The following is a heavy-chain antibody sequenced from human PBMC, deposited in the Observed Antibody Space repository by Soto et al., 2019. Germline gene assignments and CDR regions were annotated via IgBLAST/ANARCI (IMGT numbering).Heavy chain of an antibody. CDR3: ARDLGDGYNLGWFDP. D-gene: IGHD5-12*01. Sequence: PSETLSLTCTVSGGSISSYYWSWIRQPPGKGLEWIGYIYYSGSTNYNPSLKSRATISVDTSKNQFSLKLSSVTAADTAVYYCARDLGDGYNLGWFDPWGQGTLVTVSS. CDR2: IYYSGST. CDR1: GGSISSYY. V-gene: IGHV4-59*01. J-gene: IGHJ5*02.